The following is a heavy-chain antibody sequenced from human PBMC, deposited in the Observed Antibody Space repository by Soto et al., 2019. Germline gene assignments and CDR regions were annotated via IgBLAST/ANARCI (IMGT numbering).Heavy chain of an antibody. J-gene: IGHJ4*02. Sequence: SETLSLTCTVSGGSVSSGSYYWMWIRQPPGKGLEWIGYIYYSGSTNYNPSLKSRVTISVDTSKNQFSLKLSSVTAADTAVYYCARDWRRDGYNYLFDYWGQGTLVTVSS. CDR1: GGSVSSGSYY. D-gene: IGHD5-12*01. CDR2: IYYSGST. V-gene: IGHV4-61*01. CDR3: ARDWRRDGYNYLFDY.